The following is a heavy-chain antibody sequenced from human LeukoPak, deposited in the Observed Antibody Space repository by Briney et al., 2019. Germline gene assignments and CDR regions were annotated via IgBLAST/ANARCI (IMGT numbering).Heavy chain of an antibody. Sequence: GGSLRLSCAASGFTFDDYAMHWVRQVPGKGLEWVSGISWNSGTIGYVDSVKGRFTISRDNAKNSLYLQMNSLRAEDTASYYCAKGTMVRGVKIQYYFDYWGQGTLVTVSS. CDR2: ISWNSGTI. CDR3: AKGTMVRGVKIQYYFDY. CDR1: GFTFDDYA. D-gene: IGHD3-10*01. V-gene: IGHV3-9*01. J-gene: IGHJ4*02.